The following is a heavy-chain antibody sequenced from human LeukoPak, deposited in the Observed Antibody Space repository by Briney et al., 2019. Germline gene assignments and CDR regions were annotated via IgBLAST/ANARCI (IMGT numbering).Heavy chain of an antibody. CDR2: INPNNRNT. CDR1: GYTFTSYY. Sequence: ASVKVSCKASGYTFTSYYMHWVRQAPGQGLEWMGIINPNNRNTNYAQKFQGRVTMTRDTSTSTVYMELSSLKSEDTAVYYCAAEGDYWGQGTLVTVSS. CDR3: AAEGDY. V-gene: IGHV1-46*01. J-gene: IGHJ4*02.